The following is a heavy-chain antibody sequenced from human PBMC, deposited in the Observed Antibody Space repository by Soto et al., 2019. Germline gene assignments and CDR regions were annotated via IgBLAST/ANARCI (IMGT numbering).Heavy chain of an antibody. J-gene: IGHJ4*02. Sequence: SVKVSCKASGGTFSSYAISWVRQAPGQGLEWMGGIIPIFGTANYAQKFQGRVTITADESASTAYMELSSLRSEDTAVYYCARGVGAARPDYFDYWGQGTLVTVSS. CDR1: GGTFSSYA. V-gene: IGHV1-69*13. CDR2: IIPIFGTA. D-gene: IGHD6-6*01. CDR3: ARGVGAARPDYFDY.